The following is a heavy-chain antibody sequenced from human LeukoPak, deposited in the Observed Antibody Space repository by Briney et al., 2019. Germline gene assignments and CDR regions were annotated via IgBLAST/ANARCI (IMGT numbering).Heavy chain of an antibody. CDR1: GFTFSSYA. D-gene: IGHD4/OR15-4a*01. Sequence: SLRLSCAASGFTFSSYAMHWVRQPPGKGLEWIGQIYHSGSTNYNPSLKNRVTISLDKSKNQFSLNLSSVTAADTAVYYCHAANFRISGFDIWGQGTMVTVSS. V-gene: IGHV4-4*02. CDR2: IYHSGST. CDR3: HAANFRISGFDI. J-gene: IGHJ3*02.